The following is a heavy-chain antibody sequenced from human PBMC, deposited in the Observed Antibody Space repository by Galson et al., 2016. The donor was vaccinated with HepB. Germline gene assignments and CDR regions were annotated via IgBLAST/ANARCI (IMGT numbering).Heavy chain of an antibody. V-gene: IGHV3-7*04. Sequence: SLRLSCAASGFTFNNFWMAWARQAPGEGLEWLATIKPDGSEEYYVDSVKGRFTISRDNARNSVSLQMNSLRAGDTAVYFCARDTRHGGLYWGQGTLVTVSS. J-gene: IGHJ4*02. CDR1: GFTFNNFW. CDR3: ARDTRHGGLY. D-gene: IGHD3-16*01. CDR2: IKPDGSEE.